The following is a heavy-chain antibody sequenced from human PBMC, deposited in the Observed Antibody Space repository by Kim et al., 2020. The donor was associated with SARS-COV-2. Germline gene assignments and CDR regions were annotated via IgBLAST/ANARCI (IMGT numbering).Heavy chain of an antibody. Sequence: GGSLRLSCAASGFTFSSYWMHWVRQAPGKGLVWVSRINSDGSSTNYADSVKGRLTISRDNAKNTLYLQMNSLRAEDTAVYYCARDPSGGVADYWGQGTLVTVSS. D-gene: IGHD1-26*01. J-gene: IGHJ4*02. CDR1: GFTFSSYW. V-gene: IGHV3-74*01. CDR2: INSDGSST. CDR3: ARDPSGGVADY.